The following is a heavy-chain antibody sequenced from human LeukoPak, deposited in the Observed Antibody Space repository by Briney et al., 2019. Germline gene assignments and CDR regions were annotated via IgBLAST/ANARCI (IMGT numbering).Heavy chain of an antibody. Sequence: SETLSLTCTVSGGSISSYYWSWIRQPPGKGLEWIGYIYYSGSTNYNPSLKSRVTISVDTSKNQFSLKLSSVTAADTAVYYCARAQRPEWFDYYYYYGMDVWGQGTTVTVSS. CDR3: ARAQRPEWFDYYYYYGMDV. D-gene: IGHD3-3*01. CDR1: GGSISSYY. CDR2: IYYSGST. V-gene: IGHV4-59*01. J-gene: IGHJ6*02.